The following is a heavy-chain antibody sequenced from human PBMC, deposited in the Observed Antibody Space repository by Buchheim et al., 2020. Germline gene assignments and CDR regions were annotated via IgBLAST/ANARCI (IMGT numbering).Heavy chain of an antibody. Sequence: QVQLVQSGAEVKKPGSSVKVSCKASGCTFSSYAISWVRQAPGQGLEWMGGIIPIFGTANYAQKFQGRVTITADKSTSTAYLELSSLRSEDTAVYYCARLAYCGSDCYPGYFDYWGQGTL. CDR1: GCTFSSYA. J-gene: IGHJ4*02. CDR3: ARLAYCGSDCYPGYFDY. CDR2: IIPIFGTA. D-gene: IGHD2-21*02. V-gene: IGHV1-69*06.